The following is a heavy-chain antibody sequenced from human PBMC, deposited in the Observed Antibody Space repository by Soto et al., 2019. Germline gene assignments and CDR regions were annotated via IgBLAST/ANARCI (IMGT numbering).Heavy chain of an antibody. Sequence: QVQLQESGPGLVKPSGTLSLTCSVSGDSVTSDSYYWTWIRQPPGKTLEWVGFILSCGGTSTNPSLRGRFSMSVDTSKNQFSMRLTSVTAADTGVYFCAKGFSTGLYVDSWGRGAQVTVSS. CDR2: ILSCGGT. CDR3: AKGFSTGLYVDS. V-gene: IGHV4-61*01. J-gene: IGHJ5*01. D-gene: IGHD6-19*01. CDR1: GDSVTSDSYY.